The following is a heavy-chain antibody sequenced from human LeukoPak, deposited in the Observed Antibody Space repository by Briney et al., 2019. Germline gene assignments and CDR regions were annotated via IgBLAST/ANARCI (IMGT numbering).Heavy chain of an antibody. CDR1: GGTFSSYT. V-gene: IGHV1-69*13. CDR2: ITPIFGTA. J-gene: IGHJ4*02. Sequence: SVKVSCKASGGTFSSYTFNWVRQAPGQGLEWMGGITPIFGTAKYAQNFQGRVTITAVESMSTAYMELSSLKSEDTAVYYCTRGWLAETTVVTPYNYWGQGTLVTVSS. D-gene: IGHD4-23*01. CDR3: TRGWLAETTVVTPYNY.